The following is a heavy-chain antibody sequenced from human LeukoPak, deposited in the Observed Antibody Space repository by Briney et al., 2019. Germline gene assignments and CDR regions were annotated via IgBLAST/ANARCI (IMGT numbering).Heavy chain of an antibody. CDR1: GYTFTDYY. D-gene: IGHD2/OR15-2a*01. Sequence: ASVKVSCKASGYTFTDYYIHWVRQAPGQGLEWMGYIGPHSSATSSPQEFQGRVTMTRDTSMSTAYMELTRLTSDDTAVYYCAREGNGLLSKDFDYWGQGTLVTVSS. V-gene: IGHV1-2*02. CDR3: AREGNGLLSKDFDY. J-gene: IGHJ4*02. CDR2: IGPHSSAT.